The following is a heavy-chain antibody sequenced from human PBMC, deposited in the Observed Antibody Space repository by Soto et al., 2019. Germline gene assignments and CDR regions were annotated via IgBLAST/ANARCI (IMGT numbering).Heavy chain of an antibody. CDR2: INSDGSST. D-gene: IGHD6-13*01. CDR3: AREGIAAAAAKNYYYYGMDV. V-gene: IGHV3-74*01. CDR1: GFTFSSYW. Sequence: EVQLVESGGGLVQPGGSLRLSCAASGFTFSSYWMHWVRQAPGKGLVWVSRINSDGSSTSYADSVKGRFTISRDNAKNNTQQQMISMRGEETTVYYYAREGIAAAAAKNYYYYGMDVWGQGTTVTVSS. J-gene: IGHJ6*02.